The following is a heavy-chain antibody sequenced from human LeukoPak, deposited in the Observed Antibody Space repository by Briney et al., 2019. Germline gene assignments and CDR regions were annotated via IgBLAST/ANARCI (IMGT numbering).Heavy chain of an antibody. D-gene: IGHD6-19*01. CDR2: IVPIFGTA. V-gene: IGHV1-69*01. Sequence: SVKVSCKASGGTFSSYAISWVRQAPGQGLEWMGGIVPIFGTANYAQKFQGRVTITADESTSTAYMELSSLRSEDTAVYYCARDLIAVAGTDWFDPWGQGTLVTVSS. J-gene: IGHJ5*02. CDR1: GGTFSSYA. CDR3: ARDLIAVAGTDWFDP.